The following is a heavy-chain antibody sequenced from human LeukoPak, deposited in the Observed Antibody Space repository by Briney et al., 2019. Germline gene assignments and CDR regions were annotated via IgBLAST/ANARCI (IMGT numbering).Heavy chain of an antibody. J-gene: IGHJ4*02. CDR1: GFTFSQYW. Sequence: GGSLRLSCAASGFTFSQYWMSWVRQAPGKGLEWVANIKHDGSEKQDGSEKNYVDSVKGRFTISRDNAKNSLYLQMNSLRAEDTALYHCARGYYYGSGSYYLDYWGQGTLVTVSS. D-gene: IGHD3-10*01. CDR3: ARGYYYGSGSYYLDY. CDR2: IKHDGSEKQDGSEK. V-gene: IGHV3-7*03.